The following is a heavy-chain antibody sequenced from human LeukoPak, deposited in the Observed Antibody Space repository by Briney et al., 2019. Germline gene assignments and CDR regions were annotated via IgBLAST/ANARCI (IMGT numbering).Heavy chain of an antibody. Sequence: SETLSLTCTVSGGSISSYYWSWIRQPLGKGLEWTGYIYYSGSTNYNPSLKSRVTISVDTSKNQFSLKLSSVTAADTAVYYCARGGSSPYRVGLRYFDWLLPFDYWGQGTLVTVSS. CDR1: GGSISSYY. CDR2: IYYSGST. J-gene: IGHJ4*02. V-gene: IGHV4-59*12. D-gene: IGHD3-9*01. CDR3: ARGGSSPYRVGLRYFDWLLPFDY.